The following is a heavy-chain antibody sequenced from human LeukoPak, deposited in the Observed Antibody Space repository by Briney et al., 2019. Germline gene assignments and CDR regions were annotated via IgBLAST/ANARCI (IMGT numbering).Heavy chain of an antibody. D-gene: IGHD4-17*01. Sequence: PGGSLRLSCAASGFTFRSYWMHWVRQAPGKGLVWVSRINSDGSSTSYADSVKGRFTISRDNAKNTLYLQMNSLRAEDTAVYYCARGGNDYGDYRVSWGQGTLVTVTS. CDR1: GFTFRSYW. J-gene: IGHJ5*02. CDR3: ARGGNDYGDYRVS. V-gene: IGHV3-74*01. CDR2: INSDGSST.